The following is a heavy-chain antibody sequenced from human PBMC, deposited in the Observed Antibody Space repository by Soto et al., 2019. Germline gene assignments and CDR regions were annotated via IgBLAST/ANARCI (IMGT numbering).Heavy chain of an antibody. CDR2: IYPGDSDT. V-gene: IGHV5-51*01. CDR1: GYSFTSYW. Sequence: GESLRISCKGAGYSFTSYWSGWVRKMNGKGLEWMGIIYPGDSDTRYSPSFQGQVTISADKSISTAYLQWSSLKASDTAMYYCARLSPFNYYDSSGYSPWGQGTLVTVSS. D-gene: IGHD3-22*01. J-gene: IGHJ5*02. CDR3: ARLSPFNYYDSSGYSP.